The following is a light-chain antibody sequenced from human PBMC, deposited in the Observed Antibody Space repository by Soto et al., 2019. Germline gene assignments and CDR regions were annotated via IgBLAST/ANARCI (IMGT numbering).Light chain of an antibody. Sequence: EIVLTQSPGTLSLSPGERATLSCRASQSVSSSYLAWYQLKPGQAPRLLISGASNRATGIPDRFSGSGSGTDFTLTISRLEPEDFAVYYCQQYGSSPMWTFGQGTKVEIK. V-gene: IGKV3-20*01. CDR2: GAS. CDR1: QSVSSSY. CDR3: QQYGSSPMWT. J-gene: IGKJ1*01.